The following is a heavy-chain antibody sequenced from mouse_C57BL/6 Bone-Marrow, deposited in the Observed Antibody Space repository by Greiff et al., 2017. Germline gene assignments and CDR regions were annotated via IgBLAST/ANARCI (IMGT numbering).Heavy chain of an antibody. Sequence: VHLVESGPGLVQPSQSLSITCTVSGFSLTSYGVHWVRQSPGQGLEWLGVIWSGGSTDYNAAFISRLSISKDNSKSKVFFKMNSLQADDTSIYYCARIRGYDVYYDYFDYWCQVTTLTVSS. CDR3: ARIRGYDVYYDYFDY. J-gene: IGHJ2*01. V-gene: IGHV2-2*01. CDR1: GFSLTSYG. D-gene: IGHD2-3*01. CDR2: IWSGGST.